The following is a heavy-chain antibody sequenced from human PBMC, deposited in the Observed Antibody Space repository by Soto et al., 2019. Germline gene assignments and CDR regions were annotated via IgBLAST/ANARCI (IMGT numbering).Heavy chain of an antibody. J-gene: IGHJ5*02. Sequence: SGPTLVNPTQTLTMTCTFSGFSLSTSGMCVSWIRQPPGKALEWLALIDWDDDKYYSTSLKTRLTISKDTSKNQVVLTMTNMDPVDTATYYCARSSNWNFGSSNWFDPWGQGTLVTVSS. CDR2: IDWDDDK. CDR3: ARSSNWNFGSSNWFDP. CDR1: GFSLSTSGMC. D-gene: IGHD1-7*01. V-gene: IGHV2-70*01.